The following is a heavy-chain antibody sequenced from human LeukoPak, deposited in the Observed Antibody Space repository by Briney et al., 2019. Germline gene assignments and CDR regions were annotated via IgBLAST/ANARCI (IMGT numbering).Heavy chain of an antibody. CDR3: TRASGYTSGWPFDY. Sequence: GGSLRLSCAASGFTFSTYAMHWVRQAPGKRLEYVSAISSNGNSTYYANSVKGRFTISRDNSKNTLYLQMGRLRAEDMAVYYCTRASGYTSGWPFDYWGQGILVTVSS. CDR1: GFTFSTYA. D-gene: IGHD6-19*01. CDR2: ISSNGNST. J-gene: IGHJ4*02. V-gene: IGHV3-64*01.